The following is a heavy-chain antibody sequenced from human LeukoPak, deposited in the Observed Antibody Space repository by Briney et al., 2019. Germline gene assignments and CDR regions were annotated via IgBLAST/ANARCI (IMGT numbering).Heavy chain of an antibody. J-gene: IGHJ4*02. D-gene: IGHD3-22*01. CDR2: ISSSGGST. CDR3: AKDSRGYQDYFDY. Sequence: GGTLRLSCAASGFTFSSYGMSWVRQAPGKGLEWVSVISSSGGSTYYAASVKGRFTISRDNSKNTLYLQMNSLRAEDTAVYYCAKDSRGYQDYFDYWGQGTLVTVSS. CDR1: GFTFSSYG. V-gene: IGHV3-23*01.